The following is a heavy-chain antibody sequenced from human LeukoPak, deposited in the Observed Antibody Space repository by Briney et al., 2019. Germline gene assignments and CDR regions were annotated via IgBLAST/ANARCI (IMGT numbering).Heavy chain of an antibody. CDR2: ISADGSAT. V-gene: IGHV3-23*01. CDR1: GFTFKNYA. Sequence: GGSLRLSCAASGFTFKNYAMTWVRQAPGKGLQWVSTISADGSATYYTDSVRGRFSISRDISKDTLYLQMNSLRVEDTAIYYCAKVPSEDWPRAYWARGTLVHGSS. CDR3: AKVPSEDWPRAY. D-gene: IGHD3/OR15-3a*01. J-gene: IGHJ4*02.